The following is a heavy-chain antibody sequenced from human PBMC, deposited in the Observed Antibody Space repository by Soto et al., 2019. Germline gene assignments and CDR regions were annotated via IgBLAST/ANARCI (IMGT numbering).Heavy chain of an antibody. CDR2: IYYSGST. CDR1: GGSISSYY. CDR3: ARAEGSYYDSSGYYPIYYGMDV. V-gene: IGHV4-59*01. D-gene: IGHD3-22*01. Sequence: SETLSLTCTVSGGSISSYYWSWIRQPPGKGLEWIGYIYYSGSTNYNPSLKSRVTISVDTSKNRFSLKLSSVTAADTAVYYCARAEGSYYDSSGYYPIYYGMDVWGQGTTVTVSS. J-gene: IGHJ6*02.